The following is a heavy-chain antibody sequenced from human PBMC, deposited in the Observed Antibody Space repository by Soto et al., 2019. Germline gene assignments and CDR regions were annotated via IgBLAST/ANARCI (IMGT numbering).Heavy chain of an antibody. J-gene: IGHJ4*02. CDR1: GGSISSYY. CDR3: ARGEYYDFWSGQPTPFDY. D-gene: IGHD3-3*01. Sequence: QVQLQESGPGLVKPSETLSLTCTVSGGSISSYYWSWIRQPPGKGLEWIGYIYYSGSTNYNPSLKSRVTISVATSKNQFSLKLSSVTAADTAVYYCARGEYYDFWSGQPTPFDYWGQGTLVTVSS. V-gene: IGHV4-59*01. CDR2: IYYSGST.